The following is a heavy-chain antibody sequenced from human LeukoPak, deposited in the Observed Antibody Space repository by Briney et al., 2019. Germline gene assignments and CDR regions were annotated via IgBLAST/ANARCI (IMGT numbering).Heavy chain of an antibody. Sequence: PGGSLRLSCAASGFTFSNARMSWVRQPPGKGLEWIGEIRPDGTTTYNPSLKTRVSISLDTSKTHSSLRLRSMAAADTAVYYCARRRKSTDNWGQGSLVTVSS. J-gene: IGHJ4*02. CDR3: ARRRKSTDN. CDR1: GFTFSNAR. V-gene: IGHV4-34*01. CDR2: IRPDGTT. D-gene: IGHD1-14*01.